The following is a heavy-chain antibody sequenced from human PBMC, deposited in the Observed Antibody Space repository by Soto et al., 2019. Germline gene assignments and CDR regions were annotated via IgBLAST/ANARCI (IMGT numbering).Heavy chain of an antibody. CDR3: ATRGYPAVAGRNSYYYGMDV. D-gene: IGHD6-19*01. V-gene: IGHV3-33*01. CDR2: IWYDGSNK. J-gene: IGHJ6*02. Sequence: GGSLRLSCAASGFTFSSYGMHWVRQAPGKGLEWVAVIWYDGSNKYYADSVKGRFTISRDNSKNTLYLQMNSLRAEDTAVYYCATRGYPAVAGRNSYYYGMDVWGQGTTVTVSS. CDR1: GFTFSSYG.